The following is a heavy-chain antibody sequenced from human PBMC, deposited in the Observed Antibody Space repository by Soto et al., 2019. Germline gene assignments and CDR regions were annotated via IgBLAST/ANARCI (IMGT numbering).Heavy chain of an antibody. D-gene: IGHD5-12*01. CDR3: AREEGGYDGYFYNFMDV. CDR2: ISSRSSTI. CDR1: GFTFSSYS. V-gene: IGHV3-48*01. Sequence: PGGSLRLSCAASGFTFSSYSMNWVRQAPGKGLEWVSYISSRSSTIYYADSVKGRFTISRDNAKNSLYLQMNSLRAEDTAVYYCAREEGGYDGYFYNFMDVGGKGTRVPVSS. J-gene: IGHJ6*03.